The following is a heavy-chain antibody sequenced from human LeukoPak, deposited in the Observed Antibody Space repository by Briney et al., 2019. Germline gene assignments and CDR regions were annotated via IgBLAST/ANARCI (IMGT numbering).Heavy chain of an antibody. CDR3: ARLEMITLDAFDI. D-gene: IGHD3-16*01. V-gene: IGHV4-59*08. J-gene: IGHJ3*02. CDR1: GGSISSYY. CDR2: IYYSGST. Sequence: SETLSLTCTVSGGSISSYYWSWIRRPPGKGLEWIGYIYYSGSTNYNPSLKSRVTISVDTSKNQFSLKLSSVTAADTAVYYCARLEMITLDAFDIWGQGTLVTVSS.